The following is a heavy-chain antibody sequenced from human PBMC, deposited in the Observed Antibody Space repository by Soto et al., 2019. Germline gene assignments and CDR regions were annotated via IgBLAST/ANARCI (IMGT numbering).Heavy chain of an antibody. V-gene: IGHV1-2*04. Sequence: ASVKVSCKSSGYPFTHYGITWVRQAPGRGLEWMGWINPNTGATKYAEKFQDWVAMTRDTSISAAYLDLSSSRSDATAVYFCARGLRRSSGGYGSGSFYDPYYYYAMAVWGQGTTVTVSS. CDR2: INPNTGAT. D-gene: IGHD3-10*01. J-gene: IGHJ6*02. CDR1: GYPFTHYG. CDR3: ARGLRRSSGGYGSGSFYDPYYYYAMAV.